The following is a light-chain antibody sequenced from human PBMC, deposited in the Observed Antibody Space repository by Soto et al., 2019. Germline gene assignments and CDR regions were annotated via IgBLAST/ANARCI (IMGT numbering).Light chain of an antibody. CDR2: GAS. Sequence: EIVMTQSPGTLSVSTEEGATLSCRASQSVGRNLAWYQQKPGQAPRLLIYGASTRHTGIPDRFSGSGSGTEFSLTISSLQSEDFAMYYCQQYDSWPLTFGGGTKVEIK. CDR1: QSVGRN. CDR3: QQYDSWPLT. J-gene: IGKJ4*01. V-gene: IGKV3D-15*01.